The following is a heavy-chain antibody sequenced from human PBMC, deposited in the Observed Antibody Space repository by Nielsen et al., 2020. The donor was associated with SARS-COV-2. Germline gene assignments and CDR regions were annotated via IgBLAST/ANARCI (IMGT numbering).Heavy chain of an antibody. CDR2: LYTDGST. CDR3: ARDNWGRMDV. Sequence: GESLKIFCGASGFTISSSFMSWVRQAAGKGLDWVSVLYTDGSTSHADSVKGRFTISRDNSKNTLYLQMNSLRAEDTAVYYCARDNWGRMDVWGQGTTVTVSS. V-gene: IGHV3-66*01. D-gene: IGHD7-27*01. J-gene: IGHJ6*02. CDR1: GFTISSSF.